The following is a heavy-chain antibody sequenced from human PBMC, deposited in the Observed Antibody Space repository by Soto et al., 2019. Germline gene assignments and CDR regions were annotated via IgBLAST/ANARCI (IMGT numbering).Heavy chain of an antibody. J-gene: IGHJ4*02. CDR2: ISWNSGSI. D-gene: IGHD3-3*01. CDR3: AKCRYYDFWSGYYDY. CDR1: GFTFDDYA. Sequence: EVQLVESGGGLVQPGRSLRLSCAASGFTFDDYAMHWVRQAPGKGLEWVSGISWNSGSIGYADSVKGRFTISRDNAKNSLYLQMNSLRADDTALYYCAKCRYYDFWSGYYDYWGQGTLVTVSS. V-gene: IGHV3-9*01.